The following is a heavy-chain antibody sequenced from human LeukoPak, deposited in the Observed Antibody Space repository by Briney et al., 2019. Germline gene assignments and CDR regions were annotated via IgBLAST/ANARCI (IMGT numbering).Heavy chain of an antibody. V-gene: IGHV3-48*04. CDR1: GFTFSSYS. D-gene: IGHD3-22*01. CDR3: ARVPGYYDSSGRDAFDI. Sequence: PGGSLRLSCAASGFTFSSYSMNWVRQAPGKGLEWVSYISSSSSTIYYADSVKGRFTISRDNAKNSPYLQMNSLRAEDTAVYYCARVPGYYDSSGRDAFDIWGQGTMVTVSS. CDR2: ISSSSSTI. J-gene: IGHJ3*02.